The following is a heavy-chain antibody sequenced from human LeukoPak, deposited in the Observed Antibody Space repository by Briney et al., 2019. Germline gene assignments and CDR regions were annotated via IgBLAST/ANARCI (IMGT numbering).Heavy chain of an antibody. CDR1: GYTFSTDD. CDR3: ARGRGYSYGNFDY. Sequence: ASVKVSCKASGYTFSTDDINWVRQATGQGLEWMGWMNPNSGNKGYAQKFQGRVTITRNTSISTAYMELSSLRSEDTAVYYCARGRGYSYGNFDYWGQGTLVTVSS. CDR2: MNPNSGNK. D-gene: IGHD5-18*01. V-gene: IGHV1-8*03. J-gene: IGHJ4*02.